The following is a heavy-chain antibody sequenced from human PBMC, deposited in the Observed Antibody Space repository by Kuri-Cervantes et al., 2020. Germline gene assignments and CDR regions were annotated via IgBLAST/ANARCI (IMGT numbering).Heavy chain of an antibody. D-gene: IGHD2-15*01. Sequence: LSLTCAASGFTFSSYAMHWVRQAPGKGLEWVAVISYDGSNKYYADSVKGRFTISRDNSKNTLYLQMNSLRAEDTAVYYCARRGVGASLHYYYYGMDVWGQGTTVTASS. J-gene: IGHJ6*02. V-gene: IGHV3-30-3*01. CDR1: GFTFSSYA. CDR2: ISYDGSNK. CDR3: ARRGVGASLHYYYYGMDV.